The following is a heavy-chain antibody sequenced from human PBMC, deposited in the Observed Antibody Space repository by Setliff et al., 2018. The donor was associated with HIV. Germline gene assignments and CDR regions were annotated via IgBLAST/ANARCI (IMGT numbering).Heavy chain of an antibody. CDR2: FHSSGNT. D-gene: IGHD4-17*01. V-gene: IGHV4-39*07. CDR3: ARGTTLNVVPDVFDI. CDR1: GDSISSSSYY. Sequence: PSETLSLTCNVSGDSISSSSYYWGWIRQPPGKGLEWIGSFHSSGNTYYNPSLKSRVTISVDTSKNQISLRLNSLTAADTAVYYCARGTTLNVVPDVFDIWGQGTMVTVSS. J-gene: IGHJ3*02.